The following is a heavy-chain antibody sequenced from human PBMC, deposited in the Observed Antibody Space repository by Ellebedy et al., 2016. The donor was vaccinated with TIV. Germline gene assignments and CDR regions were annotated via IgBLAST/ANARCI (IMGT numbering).Heavy chain of an antibody. CDR3: ARTDPWQPIDD. CDR2: VYYSGSP. D-gene: IGHD2-21*02. J-gene: IGHJ4*02. Sequence: MPSETLSLTCTVSGGSISISNYYWAWIRQPPGKGLEYIGSVYYSGSPYYNPSFKSRVTLSADTSKNQFSLNLRTVTAADTAVYYCARTDPWQPIDDWGQGILVSVSS. V-gene: IGHV4-39*01. CDR1: GGSISISNYY.